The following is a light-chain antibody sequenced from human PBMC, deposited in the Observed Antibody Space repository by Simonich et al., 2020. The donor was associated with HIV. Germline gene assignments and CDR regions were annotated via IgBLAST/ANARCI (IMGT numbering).Light chain of an antibody. CDR3: QQYTNWPLT. CDR2: GAS. Sequence: EIVLTQSPGTLSLSPGERATLSCRASQSVSSSYLAWYQQKPGQAPRLLIYGASSRATGLPDRFSGSGSGTEFSLTISSLQSEDFAVYHCQQYTNWPLTFGGGTKVEIK. J-gene: IGKJ4*01. CDR1: QSVSSSY. V-gene: IGKV3-20*01.